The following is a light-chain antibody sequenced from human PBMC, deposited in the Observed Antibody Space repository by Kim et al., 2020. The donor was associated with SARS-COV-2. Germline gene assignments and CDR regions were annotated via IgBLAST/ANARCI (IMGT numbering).Light chain of an antibody. V-gene: IGKV3-11*01. J-gene: IGKJ1*01. CDR2: YAS. CDR1: QNVRTY. CDR3: QVRSNWPPWT. Sequence: EIVLTQSPATLSSSPGERVTLSCRASQNVRTYLAWYQQKAGQAPRLLIYYASNRATGIPARFSGSGSGTDFTLTISSLEPEDSAVYYCQVRSNWPPWTFGQGTKVEIK.